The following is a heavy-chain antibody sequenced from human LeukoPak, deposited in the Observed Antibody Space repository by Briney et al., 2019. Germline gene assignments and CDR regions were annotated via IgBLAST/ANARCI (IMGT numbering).Heavy chain of an antibody. D-gene: IGHD3-22*01. J-gene: IGHJ3*02. CDR1: GFTFSSYA. V-gene: IGHV3-23*01. Sequence: QSGGSLRLSCAASGFTFSSYAMSWVRQAPGKGLEWVSAISGSGGSTYYADSVKGRFTISRDNSKNTLYLQMSSLRAEDTAVYYCAKEMMAYYDSSGYYFLALAFDIWGQGTMVTVSS. CDR2: ISGSGGST. CDR3: AKEMMAYYDSSGYYFLALAFDI.